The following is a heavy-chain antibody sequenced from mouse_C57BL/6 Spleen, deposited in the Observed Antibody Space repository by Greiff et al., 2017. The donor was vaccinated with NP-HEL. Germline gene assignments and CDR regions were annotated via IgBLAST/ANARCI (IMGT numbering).Heavy chain of an antibody. CDR1: GYTFTSYW. J-gene: IGHJ1*03. V-gene: IGHV1-72*01. D-gene: IGHD3-2*02. CDR3: RRGSGYYWYFDV. Sequence: QVQLQQPGAELVKPGASVKLSCKASGYTFTSYWMHWVKQRSGRGLEWIGRLDPNSGGTKYNEKFKSKATLTVDKSSSTASMQLSSVTSGDSAVYYCRRGSGYYWYFDVWGTGATVTVSS. CDR2: LDPNSGGT.